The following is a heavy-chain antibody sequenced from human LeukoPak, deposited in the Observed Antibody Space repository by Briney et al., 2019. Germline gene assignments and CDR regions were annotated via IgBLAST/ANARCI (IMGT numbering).Heavy chain of an antibody. Sequence: ASVKVSCKASGYTFTGYYMHWVRQAPGKELEWMGWINPNSGGTNYAHKFQGRATMTRDTSISTAYMELSRLRSDDTAVYYCARIPADPYYYDSSGYAYNWFDPWGQGTLVTVSS. CDR3: ARIPADPYYYDSSGYAYNWFDP. D-gene: IGHD3-22*01. CDR2: INPNSGGT. CDR1: GYTFTGYY. J-gene: IGHJ5*02. V-gene: IGHV1-2*02.